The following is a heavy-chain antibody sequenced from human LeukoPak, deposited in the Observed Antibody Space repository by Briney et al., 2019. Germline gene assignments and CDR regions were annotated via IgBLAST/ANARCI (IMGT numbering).Heavy chain of an antibody. CDR1: GFTFSSYG. CDR2: IRYDGSNK. J-gene: IGHJ6*03. V-gene: IGHV3-30*02. CDR3: AKEEIQLWLYYYYYYYMDV. Sequence: GGSLRLSCAASGFTFSSYGMHWVRQAPGKGLEWVAFIRYDGSNKYYADSVKGRFTISRDNSKNTLYLQMNSLRAEDTAVYYCAKEEIQLWLYYYYYYYMDVWGKGTTVTISS. D-gene: IGHD5-18*01.